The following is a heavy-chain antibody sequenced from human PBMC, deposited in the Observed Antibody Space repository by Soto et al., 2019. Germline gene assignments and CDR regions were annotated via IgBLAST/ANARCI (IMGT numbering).Heavy chain of an antibody. D-gene: IGHD3-3*01. J-gene: IGHJ6*03. Sequence: QAGGSLRLSCAASGFTFSSYSMNWVRQAPGKGLEWVSYISSSSSTIYYADSVKGRFTISRDNAKNSLYLQMNSLRAEDTAVYYCAREAAITIFGGIHYYYYMDVWGKGTTVTVSS. CDR2: ISSSSSTI. CDR3: AREAAITIFGGIHYYYYMDV. V-gene: IGHV3-48*01. CDR1: GFTFSSYS.